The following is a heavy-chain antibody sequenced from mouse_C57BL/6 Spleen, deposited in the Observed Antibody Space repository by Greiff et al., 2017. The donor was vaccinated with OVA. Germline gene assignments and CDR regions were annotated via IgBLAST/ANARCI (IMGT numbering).Heavy chain of an antibody. CDR1: GFTFSDYG. V-gene: IGHV5-17*01. J-gene: IGHJ2*01. CDR3: ARGPFDD. Sequence: DVMLVESGGGLVKPGGSLKLSCAASGFTFSDYGMHWVRQAPEKGLEWVAYISSGSSTIYYADTVKGRFTISRDNAKNTLFLQLTSLRSEDTAMYYCARGPFDDWGQGTTLTVSS. CDR2: ISSGSSTI.